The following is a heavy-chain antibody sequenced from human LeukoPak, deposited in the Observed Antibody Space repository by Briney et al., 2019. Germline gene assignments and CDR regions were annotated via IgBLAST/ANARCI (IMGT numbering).Heavy chain of an antibody. J-gene: IGHJ4*02. Sequence: PGGSLRLSCAASGFTFSSYWMSWVRQAPGKGLEWVANIKQDGSEKYYVDSVKGRFTISRDNAKNSLYLHMNSLRAEDTAVYYCARGSGTYATYFDYWGQGTLVTVSS. D-gene: IGHD1-26*01. CDR2: IKQDGSEK. CDR1: GFTFSSYW. CDR3: ARGSGTYATYFDY. V-gene: IGHV3-7*01.